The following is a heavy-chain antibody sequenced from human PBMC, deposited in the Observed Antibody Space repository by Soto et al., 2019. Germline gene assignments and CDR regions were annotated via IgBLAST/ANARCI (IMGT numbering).Heavy chain of an antibody. CDR3: AADGGSRVRGVMEFYYYGMDV. J-gene: IGHJ6*02. CDR2: IVVGSGNT. Sequence: ASVKVSCKASGFTFTSSAVQWVRQARGQRLEWIGWIVVGSGNTNYAQKFQERVTITRDMSTSTAYMELSSLRSEDTAVYYCAADGGSRVRGVMEFYYYGMDVWGQGXTVTVYS. D-gene: IGHD3-10*01. CDR1: GFTFTSSA. V-gene: IGHV1-58*01.